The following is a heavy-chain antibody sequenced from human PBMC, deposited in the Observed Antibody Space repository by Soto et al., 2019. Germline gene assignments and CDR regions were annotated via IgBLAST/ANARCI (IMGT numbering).Heavy chain of an antibody. J-gene: IGHJ6*02. V-gene: IGHV4-30-4*01. CDR2: IYYSGST. CDR1: GGSISSGDYY. D-gene: IGHD2-8*01. Sequence: SETLSLTCTVSGGSISSGDYYWSWIRQPPGKGLEWIGYIYYSGSTYYNPSLKSRVTISVDTSKNQFSLKLSSVTAADTAVYYCARDPSKCTNGVCYTGYYGMDVWGQGTTVTVSS. CDR3: ARDPSKCTNGVCYTGYYGMDV.